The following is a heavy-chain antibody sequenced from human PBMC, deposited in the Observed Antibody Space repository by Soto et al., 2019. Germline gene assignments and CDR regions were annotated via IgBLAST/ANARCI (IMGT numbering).Heavy chain of an antibody. D-gene: IGHD2-21*02. V-gene: IGHV1-18*01. CDR2: INTNNGDT. Sequence: GASVKVSCKASGYTFSRYGMTWVRQAPGEGLEWLGWINTNNGDTSYAQKVQFGVTLTTDTSTNTAYMELKSLRSDDTAVYYCVRDEYGGDSGYYGMDVWGQGTTVTVSS. CDR3: VRDEYGGDSGYYGMDV. CDR1: GYTFSRYG. J-gene: IGHJ6*02.